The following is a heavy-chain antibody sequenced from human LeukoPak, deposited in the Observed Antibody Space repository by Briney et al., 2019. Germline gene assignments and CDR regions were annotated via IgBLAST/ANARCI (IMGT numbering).Heavy chain of an antibody. CDR3: ARDWGVAVGTATLDY. D-gene: IGHD2-15*01. Sequence: GGSPRLSCVASGFTFRTYSMNWVRQAPGRGLEWVAAITSISNYIWYADSVKGRFTVSRDNAKTSLYLQMNSLRVEDTAVYYCARDWGVAVGTATLDYWGQGALVTVSS. V-gene: IGHV3-21*01. CDR1: GFTFRTYS. CDR2: ITSISNYI. J-gene: IGHJ4*02.